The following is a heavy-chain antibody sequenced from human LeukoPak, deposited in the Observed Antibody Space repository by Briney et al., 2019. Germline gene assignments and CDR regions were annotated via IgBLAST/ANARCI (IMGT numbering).Heavy chain of an antibody. D-gene: IGHD4-17*01. CDR2: IYSGGST. CDR1: GFTVSSNY. Sequence: GSLRLSCAASGFTVSSNYMSWVRQAPGKGLEWVPVIYSGGSTYYADSVKGRFTISRDDSKNTLYLQMNSLRAEDTAVYYCASVYGDYPTEFDYWGQGTLVTVSS. V-gene: IGHV3-66*01. CDR3: ASVYGDYPTEFDY. J-gene: IGHJ4*02.